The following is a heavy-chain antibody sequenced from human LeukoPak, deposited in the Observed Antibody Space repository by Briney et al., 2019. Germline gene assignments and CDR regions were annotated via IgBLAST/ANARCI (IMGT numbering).Heavy chain of an antibody. J-gene: IGHJ5*02. CDR3: ATTPAYDRP. D-gene: IGHD5-12*01. Sequence: GGSLRLSCVASGFTFRTYAVNWVGQAPGEGLEWVSGIHGTGDDTYYADSVTSRFTISRDNSKNPLYLQMNSLRDQHTAVYYCATTPAYDRPWGQGTLVTVSS. CDR2: IHGTGDDT. V-gene: IGHV3-23*01. CDR1: GFTFRTYA.